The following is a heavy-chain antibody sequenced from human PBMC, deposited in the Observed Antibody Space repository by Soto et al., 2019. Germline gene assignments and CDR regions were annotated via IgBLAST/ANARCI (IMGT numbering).Heavy chain of an antibody. Sequence: SVKVSCKASGGTFSSYAISWVRQAPGQGLEWMGGIIPIFGTANYAQKFQGRVTITADESTSTAYMELSSLRSEDTAVYYCARVGISTIFYAVETNWFDPWGQGALVTVSS. J-gene: IGHJ5*02. V-gene: IGHV1-69*13. CDR1: GGTFSSYA. CDR2: IIPIFGTA. D-gene: IGHD3-9*01. CDR3: ARVGISTIFYAVETNWFDP.